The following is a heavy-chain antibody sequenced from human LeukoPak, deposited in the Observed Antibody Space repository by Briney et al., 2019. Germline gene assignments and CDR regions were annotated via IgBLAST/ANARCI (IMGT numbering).Heavy chain of an antibody. CDR2: IFYGGST. CDR1: GVSISSSSYY. D-gene: IGHD6-25*01. V-gene: IGHV4-39*01. CDR3: ARQVPTAAADTRGYFDY. Sequence: SETLSLTCTVSGVSISSSSYYWGWSRQAPGKGLEWIGSIFYGGSTHYNPSLKSRATISVDTSKNKFSLKLTSVTAADAAMYYCARQVPTAAADTRGYFDYWGQGTVVTVSS. J-gene: IGHJ4*02.